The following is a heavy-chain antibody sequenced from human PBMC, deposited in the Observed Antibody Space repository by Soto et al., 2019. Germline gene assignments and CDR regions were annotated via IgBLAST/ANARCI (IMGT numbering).Heavy chain of an antibody. CDR1: GFTFSNYA. Sequence: EVQLLESGGGLVQPGGSLRLSCAASGFTFSNYAMNWVRQAPGKGLEWVSVISGSGGSTYYADSVKGRFTISRDNSKNTLYLQMNSLRAEDTALYYCASSSRLFDWIQHWGQGPLVTVSS. V-gene: IGHV3-23*01. CDR2: ISGSGGST. CDR3: ASSSRLFDWIQH. D-gene: IGHD3-3*01. J-gene: IGHJ1*01.